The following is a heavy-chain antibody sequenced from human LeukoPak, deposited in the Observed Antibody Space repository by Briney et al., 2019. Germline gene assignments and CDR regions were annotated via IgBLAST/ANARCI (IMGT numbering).Heavy chain of an antibody. CDR3: TRDPRGSYGPDAFDI. Sequence: GGSLRLSCTASGFTFGDYAMSWVRQAPGKGLEWVGFIRSKAYGGTTEYAASVKGRFTISRDDSKSIAYLQMNSLKTEDTAVYYCTRDPRGSYGPDAFDIWGQGTMVTVSS. D-gene: IGHD1-26*01. CDR2: IRSKAYGGTT. V-gene: IGHV3-49*04. CDR1: GFTFGDYA. J-gene: IGHJ3*02.